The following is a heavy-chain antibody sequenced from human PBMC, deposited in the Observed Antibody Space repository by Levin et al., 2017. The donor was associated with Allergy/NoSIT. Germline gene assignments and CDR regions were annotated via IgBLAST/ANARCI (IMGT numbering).Heavy chain of an antibody. CDR2: ISYDGSNK. CDR1: GFTFSSYG. CDR3: ARDTVGYYYGLDV. D-gene: IGHD2-15*01. J-gene: IGHJ6*02. Sequence: GGSLRLCCAASGFTFSSYGIHWVRQAPGKGLEWVSIISYDGSNKYYGDSVKGRFTISRDNSKDTVYLQINNVRREDTAVYYCARDTVGYYYGLDVWGQGTAVIVSS. V-gene: IGHV3-33*01.